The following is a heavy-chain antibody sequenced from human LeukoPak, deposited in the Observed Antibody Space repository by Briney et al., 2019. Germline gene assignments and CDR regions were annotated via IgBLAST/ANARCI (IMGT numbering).Heavy chain of an antibody. CDR2: IWYDGSNK. J-gene: IGHJ6*02. CDR1: GFTFSSYG. CDR3: ARDPYCSSTSCYEAYYYYGMDV. V-gene: IGHV3-33*01. D-gene: IGHD2-2*01. Sequence: GGSLRLSCAASGFTFSSYGMHWVRQAPGKRLEWVAVIWYDGSNKYYADSVKGRFTISRDNSKNTLYLQMNSLRAEDTAVYYCARDPYCSSTSCYEAYYYYGMDVWGQGTTVTVFS.